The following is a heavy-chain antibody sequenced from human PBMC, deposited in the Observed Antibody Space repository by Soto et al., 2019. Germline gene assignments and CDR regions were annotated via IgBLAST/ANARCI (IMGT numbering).Heavy chain of an antibody. J-gene: IGHJ4*02. Sequence: LRLSCAASGFTFSSYAMHWVRQAPGTGLEWVAVISYDGSNKYYADSVKGRFTISRDNSKNTLYLQMNSLRTEDTAVYYCARVLGGMATVPLDYWGQGALVTVSS. CDR2: ISYDGSNK. CDR3: ARVLGGMATVPLDY. D-gene: IGHD4-4*01. CDR1: GFTFSSYA. V-gene: IGHV3-30-3*01.